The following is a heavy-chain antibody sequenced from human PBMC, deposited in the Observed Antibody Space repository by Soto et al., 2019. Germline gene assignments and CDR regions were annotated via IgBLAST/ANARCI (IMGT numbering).Heavy chain of an antibody. D-gene: IGHD6-13*01. Sequence: SETLSLTCTVSGGSISDYYWSWIRQPPGKAMEYIGYIYYSGSTYYSPSLRSRVTISVDTSKKNFSLKLMSVTAADTAVYYCARLGSLHLSRSWEGWFDPWGQGALVTVSS. CDR2: IYYSGST. CDR3: ARLGSLHLSRSWEGWFDP. J-gene: IGHJ5*02. V-gene: IGHV4-59*08. CDR1: GGSISDYY.